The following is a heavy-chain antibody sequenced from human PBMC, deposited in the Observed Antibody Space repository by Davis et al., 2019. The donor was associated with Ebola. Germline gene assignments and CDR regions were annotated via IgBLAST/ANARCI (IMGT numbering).Heavy chain of an antibody. CDR3: AKDMVPRPGIAAAGSFDY. Sequence: GGSLRLSCVASGFTFSQYAMSWVRQAPGKGLEWVSAISGSGGSTYYADSVKGRFTISRDNSKNTLYLQMNSLRAEDTAVYYCAKDMVPRPGIAAAGSFDYWGQGTLVTVSS. CDR2: ISGSGGST. D-gene: IGHD6-13*01. CDR1: GFTFSQYA. J-gene: IGHJ4*02. V-gene: IGHV3-23*01.